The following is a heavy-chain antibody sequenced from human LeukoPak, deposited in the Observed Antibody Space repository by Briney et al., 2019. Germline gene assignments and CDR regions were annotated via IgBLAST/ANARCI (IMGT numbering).Heavy chain of an antibody. V-gene: IGHV3-23*01. CDR3: ARDLFLWYFDL. D-gene: IGHD2/OR15-2a*01. Sequence: ETLSLTCAVYGGSFSGYYWSWVRQAPGKGLEWISGISNSGGSTYYADSVRGRFTISRDNSKNTLFLQMNSLRGEDTAVYYCARDLFLWYFDLWGRGTLATVSS. CDR1: GGSFSGYY. CDR2: ISNSGGST. J-gene: IGHJ2*01.